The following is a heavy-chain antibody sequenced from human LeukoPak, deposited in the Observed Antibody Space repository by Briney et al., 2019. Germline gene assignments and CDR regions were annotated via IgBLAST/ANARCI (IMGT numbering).Heavy chain of an antibody. D-gene: IGHD4-11*01. Sequence: ASVKVSCKASGYTFTSYGISWVRQAPGQGLEWMGWISTYNGNTNYAQKLQGRVTMTTDTSTTTAYMELGSLTSDDTAVYYCARDPTTQTFDYWGQGTLVTVSS. CDR1: GYTFTSYG. CDR2: ISTYNGNT. V-gene: IGHV1-18*01. J-gene: IGHJ4*02. CDR3: ARDPTTQTFDY.